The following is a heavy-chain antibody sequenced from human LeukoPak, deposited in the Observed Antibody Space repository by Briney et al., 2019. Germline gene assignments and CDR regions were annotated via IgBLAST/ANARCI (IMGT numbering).Heavy chain of an antibody. V-gene: IGHV1-2*02. CDR3: ARFGRGSWYLADTWWFDP. CDR2: INPNSGGT. CDR1: GGTFSSYA. Sequence: ASVKVSCKASGGTFSSYAISWVRQAPGQGLEWMGWINPNSGGTNYAQKFQGRVTMTRDTSISTAYMELSRLRSDDTAVYYCARFGRGSWYLADTWWFDPWGQGTLVTVSS. D-gene: IGHD6-13*01. J-gene: IGHJ5*02.